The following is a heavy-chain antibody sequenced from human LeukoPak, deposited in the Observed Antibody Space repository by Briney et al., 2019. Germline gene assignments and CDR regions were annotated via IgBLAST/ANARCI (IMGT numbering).Heavy chain of an antibody. V-gene: IGHV3-66*01. D-gene: IGHD3-10*01. J-gene: IGHJ4*02. Sequence: PGGSLRLSCAASGFTVSSNYMSWVRQAPGKGLEWVSVIYSGGSTYYADSVKGRFTISRDNSKNTLYLQMNSLRAEDTAVYYCARASSHYYGSGSYLDFDYWGQGTLVTVSS. CDR2: IYSGGST. CDR3: ARASSHYYGSGSYLDFDY. CDR1: GFTVSSNY.